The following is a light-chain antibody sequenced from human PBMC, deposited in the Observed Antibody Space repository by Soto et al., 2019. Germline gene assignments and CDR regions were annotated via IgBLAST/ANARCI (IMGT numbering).Light chain of an antibody. CDR2: DAS. Sequence: DIQMTQSPSSLSASVGDRVTITCRASQGISNSLARYQQEPGKVPKLLIYDASTLQSGVSSRFSGSGSGTDFTLTISSLQPEDVATYYCQKYDSAPEAFGQGTKVEIK. J-gene: IGKJ1*01. V-gene: IGKV1-27*01. CDR3: QKYDSAPEA. CDR1: QGISNS.